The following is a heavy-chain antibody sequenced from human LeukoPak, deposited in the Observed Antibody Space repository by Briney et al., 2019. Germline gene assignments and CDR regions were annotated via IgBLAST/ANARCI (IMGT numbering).Heavy chain of an antibody. V-gene: IGHV3-23*01. CDR3: AKVGIAAARRPLDY. D-gene: IGHD6-13*01. CDR1: GFTFGSYA. J-gene: IGHJ4*02. Sequence: PGGSLRLSCAASGFTFGSYAMIWVRQAPGKGLEWVSHISSSGGSTYYAHSVKGRFTISRVNSKNTLYLQMNSLRSEDTAVYYCAKVGIAAARRPLDYWGQGTLVTVSS. CDR2: ISSSGGST.